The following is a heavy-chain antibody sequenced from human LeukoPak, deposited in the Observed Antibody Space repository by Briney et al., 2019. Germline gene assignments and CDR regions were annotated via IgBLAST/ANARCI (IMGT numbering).Heavy chain of an antibody. CDR1: GYTLTSYY. V-gene: IGHV1-46*01. J-gene: IGHJ4*02. D-gene: IGHD3-9*01. CDR2: INPSGSST. Sequence: ASVKVSCKASGYTLTSYYMHWVRQAPGHGLEWMGIINPSGSSTSYAQKFQGRVTMTRDTSTSTVYMELSSLRSEDTAVYYCARDPVLRHFDWLLYGEKTHFDYWGQGTLVTVSS. CDR3: ARDPVLRHFDWLLYGEKTHFDY.